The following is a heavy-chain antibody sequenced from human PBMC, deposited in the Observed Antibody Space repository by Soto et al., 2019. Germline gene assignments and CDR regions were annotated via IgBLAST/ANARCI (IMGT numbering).Heavy chain of an antibody. D-gene: IGHD6-13*01. CDR1: GGSFSGYY. V-gene: IGHV4-34*01. CDR3: ARAYTGYSSSWYSDNWFDP. Sequence: SETLSLTCAVYGGSFSGYYWSWIRQPPGKGLEWIGEINHSGSTNYNPSLKSRVTISVDTSKNQFSLKLSSVTAADTAVYYCARAYTGYSSSWYSDNWFDPWGQGTLVTVSS. CDR2: INHSGST. J-gene: IGHJ5*02.